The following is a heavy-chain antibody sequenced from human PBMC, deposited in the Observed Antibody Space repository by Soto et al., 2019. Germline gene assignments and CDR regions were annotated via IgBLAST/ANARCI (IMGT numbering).Heavy chain of an antibody. V-gene: IGHV4-4*02. CDR3: ARVLGGSWSPVDQ. CDR1: GGSISSSNW. D-gene: IGHD6-13*01. CDR2: IYHSGST. Sequence: QVQLQESGPGLVKPSGTLSLTCAVSGGSISSSNWWSGVRQPQGKGLEWIGEIYHSGSTNYNPSPKSRVTISVDKSKNQFSLKVRSVTAADTAVYYCARVLGGSWSPVDQWGQGTLVTVSS. J-gene: IGHJ4*02.